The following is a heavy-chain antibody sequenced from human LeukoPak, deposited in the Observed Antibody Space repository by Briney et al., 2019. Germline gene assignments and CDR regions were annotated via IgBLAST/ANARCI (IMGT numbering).Heavy chain of an antibody. D-gene: IGHD4-23*01. CDR3: ARDRGDYGGPDY. J-gene: IGHJ4*02. CDR2: IYSSGST. V-gene: IGHV4-4*08. CDR1: GSFVSGYY. Sequence: SETLSLTRTVSGSFVSGYYWSWIRQPPGKGLEWIGYIYSSGSTNYNPSLKSRVTISVDTSKNHFSLELISVTAADTAVYYCARDRGDYGGPDYWGRGTLVTVSS.